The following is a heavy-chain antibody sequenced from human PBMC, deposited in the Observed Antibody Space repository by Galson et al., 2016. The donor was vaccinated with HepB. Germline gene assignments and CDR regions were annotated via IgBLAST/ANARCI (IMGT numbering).Heavy chain of an antibody. Sequence: SLRLSCAASGLTFSYYEMSWVRQGPGKGLEWVSYIGRSGSPLYYADSVQGRFTISRDNAKNSLYLQMNSLRAEDTAVYYCARDVVGAAFDAWGQGTLVTVSS. J-gene: IGHJ4*02. CDR3: ARDVVGAAFDA. CDR2: IGRSGSPL. D-gene: IGHD1-26*01. CDR1: GLTFSYYE. V-gene: IGHV3-48*03.